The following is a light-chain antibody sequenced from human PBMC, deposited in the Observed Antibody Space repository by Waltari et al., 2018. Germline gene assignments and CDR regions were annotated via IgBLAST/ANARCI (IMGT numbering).Light chain of an antibody. Sequence: QSALTQPASGSGSPGQSITISCTGTSSDIGAYNYVSWYQQHPGKAPKLMSSDVSNRPSGVSNRFSGSKSGNTASLTISGLQAEDEADYYCTSHASGSTLYVFGTGTRVTVL. CDR1: SSDIGAYNY. J-gene: IGLJ1*01. CDR3: TSHASGSTLYV. CDR2: DVS. V-gene: IGLV2-14*01.